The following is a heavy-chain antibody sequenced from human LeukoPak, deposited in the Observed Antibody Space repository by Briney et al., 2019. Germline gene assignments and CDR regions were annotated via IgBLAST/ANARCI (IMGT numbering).Heavy chain of an antibody. Sequence: GGSLRLSCAASGFPLSSYAMSWVRQAPGKGLEWVSATSSSDAGTYYADSVRGRFTISRDNFKNTLYLQMNSLRVEDAAVYYCARAPVTSCRGAYCYPFDYWGQEPWSPSPQ. V-gene: IGHV3-23*01. D-gene: IGHD2-21*01. CDR2: TSSSDAGT. CDR1: GFPLSSYA. J-gene: IGHJ4*01. CDR3: ARAPVTSCRGAYCYPFDY.